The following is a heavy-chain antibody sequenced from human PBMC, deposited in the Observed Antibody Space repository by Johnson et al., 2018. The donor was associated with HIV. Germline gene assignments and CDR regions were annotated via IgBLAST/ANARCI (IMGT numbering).Heavy chain of an antibody. J-gene: IGHJ3*02. V-gene: IGHV3-53*01. Sequence: VQLVESGGGLIQPGGSLRLSCAVSGFTVSSNYMSWVRQGPGKGLVWVSVIYSGGTTNYADSVKGRFTISIDNSKITLYLQMNNLRAEDTDVYYCARDPSRSPGAFDIWGQGTMVTVSS. CDR3: ARDPSRSPGAFDI. CDR2: IYSGGTT. CDR1: GFTVSSNY.